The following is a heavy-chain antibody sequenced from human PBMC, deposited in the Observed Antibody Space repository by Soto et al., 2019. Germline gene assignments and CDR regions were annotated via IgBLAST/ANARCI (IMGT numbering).Heavy chain of an antibody. CDR3: ARDRWLTTGSYYYYYGMDV. D-gene: IGHD6-19*01. CDR1: GFTLSSYW. V-gene: IGHV3-74*01. J-gene: IGHJ6*02. Sequence: EVQLVESGGGLVQPGGSLRLSCAASGFTLSSYWRHWVRQAPGKGLVWVSRINIDGSSTSYADSVKGRFTISRDNAKNTLYLQMNSLRAEDTAVYYCARDRWLTTGSYYYYYGMDVWGQGTTVTVSS. CDR2: INIDGSST.